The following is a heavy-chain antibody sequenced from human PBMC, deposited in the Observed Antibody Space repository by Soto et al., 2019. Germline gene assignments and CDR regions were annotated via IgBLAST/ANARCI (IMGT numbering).Heavy chain of an antibody. Sequence: ETLSLTCAVYGGSFNGYYWSWIRQPPGKGLEWIGEINHSGSTNYNPSLKSRVTISVDTSKNQFSLKLSSVTAADTAVYYCAREGDYDFWSGYSRDWFDPWGQGTLVTVSS. D-gene: IGHD3-3*01. CDR2: INHSGST. CDR3: AREGDYDFWSGYSRDWFDP. J-gene: IGHJ5*02. CDR1: GGSFNGYY. V-gene: IGHV4-34*01.